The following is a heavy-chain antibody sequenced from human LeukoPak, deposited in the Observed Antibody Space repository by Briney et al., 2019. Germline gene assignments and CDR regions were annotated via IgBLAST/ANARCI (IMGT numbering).Heavy chain of an antibody. Sequence: KSSETLSLTCTVSGVSISSYYWSWIRQPPGKGLEWIGYIYYSGSTNYNPSLKSRVTISVDTSKNQFSLKLSSVTAADTAVYYCARELVAVAGTGSWFDPWGQGTLVTVSS. V-gene: IGHV4-59*01. CDR1: GVSISSYY. CDR2: IYYSGST. CDR3: ARELVAVAGTGSWFDP. D-gene: IGHD6-19*01. J-gene: IGHJ5*02.